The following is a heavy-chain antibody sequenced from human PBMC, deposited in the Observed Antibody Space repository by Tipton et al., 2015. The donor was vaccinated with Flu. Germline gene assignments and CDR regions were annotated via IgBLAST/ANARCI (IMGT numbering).Heavy chain of an antibody. CDR1: GFTFSTFW. Sequence: SLRLSCAASGFTFSTFWMHWVRQAPGKGLEWVANINQDGSEKYYVDSVKGRFSISRDNAKNSVYLQMNSLRAEDTAVYYCARAIAAAGSYWGQGTLVTVSS. CDR2: INQDGSEK. CDR3: ARAIAAAGSY. D-gene: IGHD6-13*01. V-gene: IGHV3-7*04. J-gene: IGHJ4*02.